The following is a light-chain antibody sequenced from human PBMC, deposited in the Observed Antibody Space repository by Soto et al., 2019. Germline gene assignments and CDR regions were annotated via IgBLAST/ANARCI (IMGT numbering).Light chain of an antibody. Sequence: DIQMTQSPSSLSASVGDRVTITCRAGQSISNYLNWYQQKPGKAPKLLIYAASSLQSGVPARFSGSGSGTEFTLTISSLQSEDFAVYYCHQYYSWPRGTFGQGTKVDIK. V-gene: IGKV1-39*01. CDR2: AAS. CDR1: QSISNY. CDR3: HQYYSWPRGT. J-gene: IGKJ1*01.